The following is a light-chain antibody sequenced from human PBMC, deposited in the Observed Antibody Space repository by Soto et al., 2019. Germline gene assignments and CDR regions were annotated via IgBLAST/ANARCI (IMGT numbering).Light chain of an antibody. CDR2: DVN. CDR1: SSDVGGYNC. J-gene: IGLJ2*01. V-gene: IGLV2-11*01. Sequence: QSVLTQPRSVSGSPGQSVTISCTGTSSDVGGYNCVSWYQQHPGKAPKLMIYDVNKRPSGVPDRFSGSKSGNTASLTISGLQTEDEADYYCCSYAGTYTFVVFGGGTKLTVL. CDR3: CSYAGTYTFVV.